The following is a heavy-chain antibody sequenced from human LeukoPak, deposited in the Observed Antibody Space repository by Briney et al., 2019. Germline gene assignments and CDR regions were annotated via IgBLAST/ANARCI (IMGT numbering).Heavy chain of an antibody. Sequence: PSETLSLTCNVSRGSISSGGHYWSWIRQRPGKGLEWMGYTYFTGSTYYNPSLQSRLIISADTSMTQFSLRLRSVTAADTAVYYCARVSFTYGPLDSWGSGILVTVSS. CDR1: RGSISSGGHY. D-gene: IGHD4-17*01. V-gene: IGHV4-31*03. CDR2: TYFTGST. CDR3: ARVSFTYGPLDS. J-gene: IGHJ4*02.